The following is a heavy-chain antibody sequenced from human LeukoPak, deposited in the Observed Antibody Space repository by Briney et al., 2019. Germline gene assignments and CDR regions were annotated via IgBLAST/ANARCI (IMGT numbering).Heavy chain of an antibody. V-gene: IGHV4-38-2*02. CDR2: IYYSGST. CDR3: ARTTEGGYTYGYFYYYYMDV. D-gene: IGHD5-18*01. CDR1: GYSISSGYY. J-gene: IGHJ6*03. Sequence: SETLSLTCTVSGYSISSGYYWDWIRQPPGKGLEWIGSIYYSGSTYYNPSLKSRVTISVDTSKNQFSLKLTSVTAADTAVYYCARTTEGGYTYGYFYYYYMDVWGKGTTVTISS.